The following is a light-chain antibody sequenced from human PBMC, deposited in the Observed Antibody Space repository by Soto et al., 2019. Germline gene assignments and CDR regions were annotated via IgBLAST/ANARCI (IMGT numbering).Light chain of an antibody. CDR1: QSVSNN. V-gene: IGKV3-15*01. J-gene: IGKJ1*01. Sequence: ILMTQSPATLSVSPGERATLSCRASQSVSNNLAWYQQKPGQAPRLLIYDASTRTTGIPARFSGSGSGTEFTLIISGLQYEDFAVYYCQQHNNWPPWTFGQGTKVEIK. CDR2: DAS. CDR3: QQHNNWPPWT.